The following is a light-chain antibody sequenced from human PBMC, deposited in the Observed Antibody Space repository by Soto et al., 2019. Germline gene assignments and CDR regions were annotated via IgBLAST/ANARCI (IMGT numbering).Light chain of an antibody. CDR2: VNS. Sequence: QSVLTQPPSVSGAPGQRVTISCTGSSSNIGAGYDVHWYQQLPGTAPKLLIYVNSNRPSGVPDRFSGSKSGTSASLAITGLQAEDEADYYCQSYDSSLNNVVFGGGTKLTVL. V-gene: IGLV1-40*01. CDR3: QSYDSSLNNVV. CDR1: SSNIGAGYD. J-gene: IGLJ2*01.